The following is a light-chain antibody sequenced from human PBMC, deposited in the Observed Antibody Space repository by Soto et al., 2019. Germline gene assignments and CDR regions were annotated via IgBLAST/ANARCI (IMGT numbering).Light chain of an antibody. J-gene: IGKJ2*01. CDR3: KQYKAYSYT. Sequence: DIEMTQSPSTLSASVGDRVTITCRATQSLNIWLAWYQQKPGKAPKLLISKASSLESVFPSRFSGSGSGTEFSLTIISLQPADFATYYCKQYKAYSYTFGQGTKLEMK. CDR1: QSLNIW. CDR2: KAS. V-gene: IGKV1-5*03.